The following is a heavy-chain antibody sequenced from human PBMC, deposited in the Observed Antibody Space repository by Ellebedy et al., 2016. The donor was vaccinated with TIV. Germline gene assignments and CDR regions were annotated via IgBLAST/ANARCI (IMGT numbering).Heavy chain of an antibody. Sequence: PGGSLRLSCAASGFVFSGFAMNWVRQAPGKGLESVSSIGASENDVFYTDSVKGRFAISRDNAKTSIYLQMNSLRVEDTAVYYCARAGEYCDFPHNCYAMDVWGQGTTVTVS. CDR1: GFVFSGFA. V-gene: IGHV3-21*04. CDR3: ARAGEYCDFPHNCYAMDV. CDR2: IGASENDV. D-gene: IGHD2/OR15-2a*01. J-gene: IGHJ6*02.